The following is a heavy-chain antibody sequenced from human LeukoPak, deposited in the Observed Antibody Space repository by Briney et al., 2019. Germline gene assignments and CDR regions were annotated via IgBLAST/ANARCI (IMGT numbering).Heavy chain of an antibody. CDR1: GFTFSDAL. CDR3: TTLGLGGY. D-gene: IGHD3-16*01. CDR2: IKSNTDGGTT. V-gene: IGHV3-15*01. Sequence: GGSLRLSCAASGFTFSDALMNWVRQAPGRGLEWVGRIKSNTDGGTTDYAAPVKGKFTISRDDSKNTLYLQMTGLRVEDTAVYYCTTLGLGGYWGQGTLVTVSS. J-gene: IGHJ4*02.